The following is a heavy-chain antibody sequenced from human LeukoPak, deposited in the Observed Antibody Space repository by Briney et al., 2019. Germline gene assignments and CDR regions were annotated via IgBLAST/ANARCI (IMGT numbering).Heavy chain of an antibody. CDR3: AREVTASCSSTSCYLNWFDP. D-gene: IGHD2-2*01. Sequence: SETLSLTCAVYGGSFSGYYWSWTRQPPGKGLEWIGEINHSGSTNYNPSLKSRVTISVDTSKNQFSLKLSSVTAADTAVYYCAREVTASCSSTSCYLNWFDPWGQGTLVTVSS. V-gene: IGHV4-34*01. CDR2: INHSGST. CDR1: GGSFSGYY. J-gene: IGHJ5*02.